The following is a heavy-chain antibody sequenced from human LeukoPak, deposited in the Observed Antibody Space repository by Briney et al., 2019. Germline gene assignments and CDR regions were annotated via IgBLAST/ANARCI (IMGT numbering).Heavy chain of an antibody. V-gene: IGHV4-4*07. CDR2: INHFGST. CDR3: ARVRGSWYVGWFDP. D-gene: IGHD6-13*01. CDR1: GGSISSYY. J-gene: IGHJ5*02. Sequence: PSETLSLTCTVSGGSISSYYWSWIRQPAGKGLEWIGEINHFGSTNYSPSLKSRVTMSVDASKKQVFLNLSSVTAADTGVYHCARVRGSWYVGWFDPWGQGTLVTVSS.